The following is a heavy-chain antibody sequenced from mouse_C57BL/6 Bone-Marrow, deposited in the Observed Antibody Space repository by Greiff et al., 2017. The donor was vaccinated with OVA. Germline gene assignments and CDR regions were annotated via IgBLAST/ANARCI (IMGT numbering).Heavy chain of an antibody. CDR2: IWSGGST. J-gene: IGHJ2*01. CDR3: ARMDYYSNPYYFDY. Sequence: QVQLVESGPGLVQPSQSLSITCTVSGFSLTSYGVHWVRQSPGKGLEWLGVIWSGGSTDYNAAFISRLSISKDNSKSQVFFKMNSLQADDTAIYYCARMDYYSNPYYFDYWGQGTTLTVSS. D-gene: IGHD2-5*01. CDR1: GFSLTSYG. V-gene: IGHV2-2*01.